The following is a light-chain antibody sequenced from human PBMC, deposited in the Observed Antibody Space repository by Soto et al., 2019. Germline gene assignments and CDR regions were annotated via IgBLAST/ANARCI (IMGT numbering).Light chain of an antibody. J-gene: IGLJ2*01. CDR1: SSDVGGYNS. V-gene: IGLV2-8*01. CDR3: SSYAGSNNLV. Sequence: QSVLTQPPSASGSPGQSVTIPCTGTSSDVGGYNSVSWYQQHPGKVPKLMIYEVSKRPSGVPDRFSGSKSGNTASLTVSGLQAEDEADYYCSSYAGSNNLVFGGGTKL. CDR2: EVS.